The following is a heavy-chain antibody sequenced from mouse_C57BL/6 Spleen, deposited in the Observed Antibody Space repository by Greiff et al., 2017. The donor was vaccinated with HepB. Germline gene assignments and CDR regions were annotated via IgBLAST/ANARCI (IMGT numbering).Heavy chain of an antibody. Sequence: EVQLQQSVAELVRPGASVKLSCTASGFNIKNTYMHWVKQRPEQGLEWIGRIDPANGNTKYAPKFQGKATITADTSSNTAYLQLSSLTSEDTAIYYWARSPYGNYVGWYFDVWGTGTTVTVAS. J-gene: IGHJ1*03. CDR2: IDPANGNT. CDR1: GFNIKNTY. CDR3: ARSPYGNYVGWYFDV. V-gene: IGHV14-3*01. D-gene: IGHD2-10*02.